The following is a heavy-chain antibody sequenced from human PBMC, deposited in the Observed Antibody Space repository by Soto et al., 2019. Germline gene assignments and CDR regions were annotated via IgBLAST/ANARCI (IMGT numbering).Heavy chain of an antibody. CDR3: ARQWLDSSSFDY. D-gene: IGHD6-19*01. J-gene: IGHJ4*02. V-gene: IGHV3-64*01. Sequence: EVQLVESGGGLVQPGGSLRLSCAASGFTFSSYAMHWVRQAPGKGLEYVSAISSNGGSTYYANSVKGRFTISRDNSTNTLYLQMRSLRAEDMAVYYCARQWLDSSSFDYWGQGTLVTVSS. CDR1: GFTFSSYA. CDR2: ISSNGGST.